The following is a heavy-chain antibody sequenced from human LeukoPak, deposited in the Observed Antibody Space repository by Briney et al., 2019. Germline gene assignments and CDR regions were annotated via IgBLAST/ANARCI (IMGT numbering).Heavy chain of an antibody. Sequence: PSETLSLTCAVYVGSFSGYYWSWIRQPPGKGLEWIGEINHSGSTNYNPSLKSRVTISVDTSKTQFSLKRSSVTAAATAVHYCARRKLGGYYYGTEYFQQWGQASLVTVSS. V-gene: IGHV4-34*01. CDR3: ARRKLGGYYYGTEYFQQ. CDR2: INHSGST. D-gene: IGHD3-22*01. CDR1: VGSFSGYY. J-gene: IGHJ1*01.